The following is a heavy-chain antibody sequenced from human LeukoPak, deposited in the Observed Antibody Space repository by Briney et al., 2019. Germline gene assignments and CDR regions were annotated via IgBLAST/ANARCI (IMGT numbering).Heavy chain of an antibody. CDR1: GFTFSSCA. D-gene: IGHD6-13*01. CDR3: AKDRVRFSSRVDAFDI. Sequence: PGGSLRLSCAASGFTFSSCAMSWVRQAPGKGLEWVSAIVGGGSSTYYADSVKGRFTISRDNSKNTLYLQMNSLRAEDTAVYYCAKDRVRFSSRVDAFDIWGRGTMVTVSS. V-gene: IGHV3-23*01. CDR2: IVGGGSST. J-gene: IGHJ3*02.